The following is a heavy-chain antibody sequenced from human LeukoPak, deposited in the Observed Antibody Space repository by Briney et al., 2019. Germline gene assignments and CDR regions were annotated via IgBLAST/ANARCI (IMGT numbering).Heavy chain of an antibody. CDR2: IYSGGST. Sequence: GGSLRLSCAASGFTVSSNYMSWVRQAPGKGLEWVSVIYSGGSTYYADSVKGRFTISRDNSKNTLYLQMNSLRAEDTAVYYCAREYSSSSGRAFDIWGQGTMVTVSS. V-gene: IGHV3-53*01. CDR1: GFTVSSNY. J-gene: IGHJ3*02. D-gene: IGHD6-6*01. CDR3: AREYSSSSGRAFDI.